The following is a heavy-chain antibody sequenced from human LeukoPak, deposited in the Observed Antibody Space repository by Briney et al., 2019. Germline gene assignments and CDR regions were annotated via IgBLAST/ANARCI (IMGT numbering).Heavy chain of an antibody. CDR1: GYTFSSYD. CDR3: ARAPQRWFDP. J-gene: IGHJ5*02. V-gene: IGHV1-8*01. Sequence: ASVKVSCKASGYTFSSYDINWVRQASGQRLEWMGWMNPNSGNTGYAQKFQGRVTMTRDTSISTAYMELSRLRFDDTAVYYCARAPQRWFDPWGQGTLVTVSS. CDR2: MNPNSGNT.